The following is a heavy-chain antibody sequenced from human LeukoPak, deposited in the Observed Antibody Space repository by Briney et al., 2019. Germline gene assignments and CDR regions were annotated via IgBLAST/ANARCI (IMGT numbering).Heavy chain of an antibody. Sequence: PPGGSLRLSCAASGFTFNTYWMTWVRQAPGKGLEWVANMKQDGSEIYYVDSVKGRFTISRDNAKNSLYLQMNSLGVEDTAMYYCARDRRDGYNVLDYWGQGTLVTVSS. CDR3: ARDRRDGYNVLDY. CDR2: MKQDGSEI. D-gene: IGHD5-24*01. V-gene: IGHV3-7*01. CDR1: GFTFNTYW. J-gene: IGHJ4*02.